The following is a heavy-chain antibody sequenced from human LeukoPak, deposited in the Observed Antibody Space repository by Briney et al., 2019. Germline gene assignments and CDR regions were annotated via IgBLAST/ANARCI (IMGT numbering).Heavy chain of an antibody. CDR3: LTIVETPIDAFDI. Sequence: GGSLRLSCAASGFTFSSYWMYWVRQAPGEGPEWVSRIDRDGSSTSYADSVKGRFTISIDDAKETLFLQMNSLTAEDTAVYYCLTIVETPIDAFDIWGQGAMVTVSS. V-gene: IGHV3-74*01. CDR2: IDRDGSST. CDR1: GFTFSSYW. D-gene: IGHD4-23*01. J-gene: IGHJ3*02.